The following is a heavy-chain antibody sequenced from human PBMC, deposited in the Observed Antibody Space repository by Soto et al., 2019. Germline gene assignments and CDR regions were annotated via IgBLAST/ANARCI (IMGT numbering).Heavy chain of an antibody. Sequence: ASVKVSCKASGYTFTRSGISWVRQAPGQGLEWMGWISTYNGDTYYADSVKGRFTISRDNSKNTLYLQMNSLRTEDTAAYYCAKNSYGDSWNFGLDVWGQGTTVTVSS. D-gene: IGHD4-17*01. V-gene: IGHV1-18*01. CDR2: ISTYNGDT. J-gene: IGHJ6*02. CDR3: AKNSYGDSWNFGLDV. CDR1: GYTFTRSG.